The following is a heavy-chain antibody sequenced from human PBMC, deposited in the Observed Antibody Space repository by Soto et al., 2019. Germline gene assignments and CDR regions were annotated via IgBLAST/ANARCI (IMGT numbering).Heavy chain of an antibody. V-gene: IGHV1-69*02. J-gene: IGHJ6*02. Sequence: QVQLVQSGAEVKKPGSSVKVSCKASGGTFSSYTISWVRQAPGQGLEWMGRIIPILGIANYAQKFQGRVTITADKSTSTAYMELSSLRSEDTAVYYCASGSYASIVVVRRDYYYGMDVWGQGTTVTVSS. CDR2: IIPILGIA. D-gene: IGHD3-22*01. CDR3: ASGSYASIVVVRRDYYYGMDV. CDR1: GGTFSSYT.